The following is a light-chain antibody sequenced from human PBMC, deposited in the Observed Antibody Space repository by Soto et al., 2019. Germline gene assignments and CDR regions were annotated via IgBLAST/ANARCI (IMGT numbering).Light chain of an antibody. CDR2: DAS. CDR3: QQYGSSPIT. J-gene: IGKJ5*01. Sequence: EIVLKQSPSTLSLSPGERATLSCRASQSVSSYLAWYQQKPGQAPRLLIYDASNRATGIPARFSGSGSGTDFTLTISSREHADVAVYYCQQYGSSPITFGQGTRLEIK. V-gene: IGKV3-11*01. CDR1: QSVSSY.